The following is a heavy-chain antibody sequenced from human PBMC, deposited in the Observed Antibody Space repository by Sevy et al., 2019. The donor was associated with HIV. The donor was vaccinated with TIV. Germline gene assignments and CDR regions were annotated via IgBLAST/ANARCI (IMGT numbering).Heavy chain of an antibody. CDR2: ISSSGSTI. CDR3: ARDVVTPFVRRFDS. D-gene: IGHD2-21*01. V-gene: IGHV3-48*02. CDR1: GLTFSSDN. J-gene: IGHJ4*02. Sequence: GGSLRLSCAASGLTFSSDNMNWVRQAPGKGLEWVAYISSSGSTIYYADSVKGRFTISRDNAKKSVFLQMNNLRDEDSAVYYCARDVVTPFVRRFDSWGQGTLVTVSS.